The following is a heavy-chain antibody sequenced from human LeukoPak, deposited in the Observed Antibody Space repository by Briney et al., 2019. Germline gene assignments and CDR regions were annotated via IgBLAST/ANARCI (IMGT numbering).Heavy chain of an antibody. J-gene: IGHJ5*02. CDR3: ARGVRSSSRYKWFDP. D-gene: IGHD6-13*01. V-gene: IGHV4-39*01. CDR1: GGSISSSSYY. Sequence: SETLSLTCTVSGGSISSSSYYWGWIRQPPGKGLEGIGSIYYSGSTYYDPSLKSRVTISVDTSKNQFSLKLSSVTAADTAVYYCARGVRSSSRYKWFDPWGQGTLVTVSS. CDR2: IYYSGST.